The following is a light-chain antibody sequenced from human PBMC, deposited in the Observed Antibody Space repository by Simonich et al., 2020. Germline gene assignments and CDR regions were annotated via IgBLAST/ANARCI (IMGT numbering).Light chain of an antibody. J-gene: IGLJ2*01. V-gene: IGLV2-23*01. Sequence: QSALTQPASVSGSPGQSITISCTGPSIDVGSYNLVSWYQQHPGKAPKLMIYAGRKRPSGVSNRVSGSKSGNTASLTISGLQAEDEADYYCCSYAGSSTVVFGGGTKLTVL. CDR1: SIDVGSYNL. CDR3: CSYAGSSTVV. CDR2: AGR.